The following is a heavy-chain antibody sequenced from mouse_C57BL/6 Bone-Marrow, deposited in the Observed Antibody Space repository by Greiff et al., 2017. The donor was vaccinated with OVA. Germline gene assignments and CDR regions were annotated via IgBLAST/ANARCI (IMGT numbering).Heavy chain of an antibody. D-gene: IGHD4-1*01. CDR3: ARGGTSPFAY. CDR2: INPSTGGT. Sequence: EVQLQQSGPELVKPGASVKISCKASGYSFTGYYMNWVKQSPEKSLEWIGEINPSTGGTTYKQKFKAKATLTVDKSSSTAYMQLKSLTSEDSAVYYCARGGTSPFAYWGQGTLVTVSA. CDR1: GYSFTGYY. J-gene: IGHJ3*01. V-gene: IGHV1-42*01.